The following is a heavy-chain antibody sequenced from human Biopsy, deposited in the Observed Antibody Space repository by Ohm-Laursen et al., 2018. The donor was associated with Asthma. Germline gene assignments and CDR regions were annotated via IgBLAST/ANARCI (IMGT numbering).Heavy chain of an antibody. CDR2: ISVYNGNT. D-gene: IGHD3-10*01. Sequence: ASVKVSCKTSGYTFNSAGITWVRQAPGQGLEWMGWISVYNGNTKVAQKPQDRVTMITDTSTSTAYMELRSLRSDDTAVYFCARAVDYSHYYGIDVWGQGTAVTVS. CDR1: GYTFNSAG. V-gene: IGHV1-18*01. J-gene: IGHJ6*02. CDR3: ARAVDYSHYYGIDV.